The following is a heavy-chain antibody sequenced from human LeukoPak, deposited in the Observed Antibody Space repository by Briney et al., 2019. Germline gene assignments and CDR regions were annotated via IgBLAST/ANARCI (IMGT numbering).Heavy chain of an antibody. Sequence: SETLSLTCAVSGGSISSGGYSWSWIRQPPGKGPEWIGYIYHSGSTYYNPSLKSRVTISVDRSKNQFSLKLSSVTAADTAVYYCARGREQWLVSQIYFDYWGQGTLVTVSS. J-gene: IGHJ4*02. CDR1: GGSISSGGYS. CDR2: IYHSGST. CDR3: ARGREQWLVSQIYFDY. D-gene: IGHD6-19*01. V-gene: IGHV4-30-2*01.